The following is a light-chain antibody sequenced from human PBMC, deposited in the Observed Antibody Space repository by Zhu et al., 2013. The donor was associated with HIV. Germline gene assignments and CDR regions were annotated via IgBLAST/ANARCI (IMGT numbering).Light chain of an antibody. CDR2: GAS. CDR1: QPISNY. CDR3: QDYNGFPWT. Sequence: IQLTQSPSSLSASVTDTVTITCRASQPISNYLAWYQQKPGRAPQLLIYGASTLRSGVPSRFSGSGSGTDFTLTIYSLQPEDFATYYCQDYNGFPWTFGQGTEVELK. V-gene: IGKV1-9*01. J-gene: IGKJ1*01.